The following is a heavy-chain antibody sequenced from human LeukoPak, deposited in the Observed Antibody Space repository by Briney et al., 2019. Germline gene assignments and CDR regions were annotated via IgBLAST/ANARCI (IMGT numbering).Heavy chain of an antibody. J-gene: IGHJ5*02. Sequence: ASVKVSCKASGYTFTGYYMHWVRQAPGQGLEWMGWINPNSGGTNYAQKFQGRVTMTWDTSISTAYMELSRLRSDDTAVYYCASDGAPAIAAAGESGFDPWGQGTLVTVSS. CDR3: ASDGAPAIAAAGESGFDP. CDR2: INPNSGGT. CDR1: GYTFTGYY. V-gene: IGHV1-2*02. D-gene: IGHD6-13*01.